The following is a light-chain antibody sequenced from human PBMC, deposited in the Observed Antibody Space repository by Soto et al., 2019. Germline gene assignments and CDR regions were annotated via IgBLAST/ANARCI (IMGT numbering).Light chain of an antibody. V-gene: IGKV3-15*01. Sequence: ELVMTQSPATLSVSPGERATLSCRASQSVSSNLAWYQKKPGQGPRLLLYCASTRATGIPARFSGSGSGTDFTLTISSLQSEDFEVYYCQQYNNWPYTFGQGTKLEIK. J-gene: IGKJ2*01. CDR1: QSVSSN. CDR3: QQYNNWPYT. CDR2: CAS.